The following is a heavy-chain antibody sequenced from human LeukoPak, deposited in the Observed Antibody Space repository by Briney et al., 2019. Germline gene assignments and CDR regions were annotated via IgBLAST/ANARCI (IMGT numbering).Heavy chain of an antibody. CDR3: ARDPYSGSYGNYYYYFMDV. CDR1: GFTFSSYS. CDR2: ISSSSSYI. Sequence: KPGGTLRLSCAASGFTFSSYSIKWVRQDPWKRLQWVSSISSSSSYIYYTDSVKSRVTISRDKAKNSLYLQMNCLSAEDTAVYYCARDPYSGSYGNYYYYFMDVWGKGTTVTISS. D-gene: IGHD1-26*01. V-gene: IGHV3-21*01. J-gene: IGHJ6*03.